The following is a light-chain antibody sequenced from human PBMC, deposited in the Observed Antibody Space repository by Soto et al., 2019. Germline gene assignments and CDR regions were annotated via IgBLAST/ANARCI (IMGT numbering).Light chain of an antibody. CDR3: QQYGSSPVT. Sequence: EIVLTQSPGTLSLSPGERATLSCRASQSVSSSYLAWYQQKPGQAPRLLIYGACSRATGIPDRFSGSGSGTDFTLPISRLEPKDFAVYYCQQYGSSPVTFGQGTKVEIK. CDR2: GAC. J-gene: IGKJ1*01. CDR1: QSVSSSY. V-gene: IGKV3-20*01.